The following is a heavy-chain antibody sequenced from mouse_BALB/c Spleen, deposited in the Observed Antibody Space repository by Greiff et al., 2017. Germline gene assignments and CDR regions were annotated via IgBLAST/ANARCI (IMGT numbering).Heavy chain of an antibody. Sequence: DVQLQESGPGLVKPSQSLSLTCSVTGYSITSGYYWNWIRQFPGNKLEWMGYISFDGSNNYNPSLKNRISITRDTSKNQFFLKLNSVTTEDTATYYCARDEDYRGWFAYWGQGTLVTVSA. CDR3: ARDEDYRGWFAY. CDR1: GYSITSGYY. V-gene: IGHV3-6*02. CDR2: ISFDGSN. J-gene: IGHJ3*01. D-gene: IGHD2-13*01.